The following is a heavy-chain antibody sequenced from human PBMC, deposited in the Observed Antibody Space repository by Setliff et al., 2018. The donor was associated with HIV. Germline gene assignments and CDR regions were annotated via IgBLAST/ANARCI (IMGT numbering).Heavy chain of an antibody. V-gene: IGHV3-53*01. CDR3: AREGVAAAGTEDY. J-gene: IGHJ4*02. CDR2: IYSGGST. Sequence: GGSLRLSCAASGFTVSSNYMSWVRQAPGKGLEWVSVIYSGGSTYYADSVKGRFTISRDNSKNTLYLQMNSLRAEDTAVYYCAREGVAAAGTEDYWGQGTLVTVS. CDR1: GFTVSSNY. D-gene: IGHD6-13*01.